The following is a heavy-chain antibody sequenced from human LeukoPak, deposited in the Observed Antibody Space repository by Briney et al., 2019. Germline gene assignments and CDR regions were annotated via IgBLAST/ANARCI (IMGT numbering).Heavy chain of an antibody. CDR2: IYYSGST. J-gene: IGHJ6*02. Sequence: SETLSLTCTVSGGSISSYYWSWVRQPPGKGLEWIGYIYYSGSTNYNPSLKSRVTISVDASKNQFSLKLSSVTAAGTAVYYCARVGYSSSWYEGYYYYGMDVWGQGTTVTVSS. V-gene: IGHV4-59*01. CDR3: ARVGYSSSWYEGYYYYGMDV. D-gene: IGHD6-13*01. CDR1: GGSISSYY.